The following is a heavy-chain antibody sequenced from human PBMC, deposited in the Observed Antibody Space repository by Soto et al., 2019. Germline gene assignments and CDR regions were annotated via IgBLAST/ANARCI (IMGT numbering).Heavy chain of an antibody. CDR1: GGSISSGGYY. V-gene: IGHV4-31*03. Sequence: PSETLSLTCTVSGGSISSGGYYWSWIRQHPGKGLEWIGYIYYSGSTYYNPSLKSRVTISVDTSKNQFSLKLSSVTAADTAVYYCSRDDRAARRRPYYYYYMDVWGKGTTVTV. CDR2: IYYSGST. D-gene: IGHD6-6*01. CDR3: SRDDRAARRRPYYYYYMDV. J-gene: IGHJ6*03.